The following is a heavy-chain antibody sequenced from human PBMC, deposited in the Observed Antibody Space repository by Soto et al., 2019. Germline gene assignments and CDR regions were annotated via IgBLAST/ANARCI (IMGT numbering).Heavy chain of an antibody. D-gene: IGHD1-26*01. CDR2: ISYDGSNK. V-gene: IGHV3-30-3*01. J-gene: IGHJ3*02. CDR3: ARDQWKLLHAFDI. CDR1: GFTFSIYS. Sequence: QXLARAASGFTFSIYSMHWVLQAPGKGLEWVAVISYDGSNKYYADSVKGRFTISRDNSKNTLYLQMNSLRAEDTAVYYCARDQWKLLHAFDIWGQGTMVTVSS.